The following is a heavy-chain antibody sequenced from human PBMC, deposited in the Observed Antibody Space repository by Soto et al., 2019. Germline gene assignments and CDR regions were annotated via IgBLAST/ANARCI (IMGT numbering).Heavy chain of an antibody. CDR3: AREVVITPGTPHFDY. CDR2: IYYSGST. CDR1: GGSISSGGYY. D-gene: IGHD3-22*01. V-gene: IGHV4-31*03. Sequence: QVQLQESGPGLVKPSQTLSLTCTVSGGSISSGGYYWSWIRQHPGKGLEWIGYIYYSGSTYYNPSLKSRVTISVDTSKNQFSLKLSSVTAADTAVYYCAREVVITPGTPHFDYWGQGTLVTVSS. J-gene: IGHJ4*02.